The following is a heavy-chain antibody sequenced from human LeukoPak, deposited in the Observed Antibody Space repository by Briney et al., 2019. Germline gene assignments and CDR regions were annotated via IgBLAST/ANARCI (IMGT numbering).Heavy chain of an antibody. CDR3: ARGSGSDPWPIFDP. Sequence: SQTLSLTCTVSGGSINSADNYWTWIRQPPGKGLEWIGFIYYSGSTYHNPSLKSRVVIISDTSKNHFSLILTSVTAADTAVYYCARGSGSDPWPIFDPWGQGTLVTVSS. CDR1: GGSINSADNY. D-gene: IGHD3-10*01. CDR2: IYYSGST. J-gene: IGHJ5*02. V-gene: IGHV4-30-4*01.